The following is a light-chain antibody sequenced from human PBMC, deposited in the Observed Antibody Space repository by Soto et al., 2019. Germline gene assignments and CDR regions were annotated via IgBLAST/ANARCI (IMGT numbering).Light chain of an antibody. J-gene: IGKJ4*01. CDR3: QQYNNWPLT. CDR1: QSVISY. CDR2: GAS. Sequence: EIVLTQSPATLSLSPGERATLSCRASQSVISYLAWYQQKPGQAPRLLIYGASARATGIPARFSGSGSGTEFTLTISSLQSEDFAVYYCQQYNNWPLTFGGGTKVDIK. V-gene: IGKV3D-15*01.